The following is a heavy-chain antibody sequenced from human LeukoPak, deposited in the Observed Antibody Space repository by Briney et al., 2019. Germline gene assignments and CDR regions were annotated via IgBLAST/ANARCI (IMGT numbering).Heavy chain of an antibody. V-gene: IGHV3-23*01. J-gene: IGHJ6*02. D-gene: IGHD3-22*01. CDR3: AREVFHSSGPQRPYYYGVDV. Sequence: PGGSLRLSCAASGFTFSSYAMSWVRQAPGKGLEWVSAISGSGGSTYYADSVKGRFTISRDNSKNTLYLQMNSLRAEDTAVYYCAREVFHSSGPQRPYYYGVDVWGQGTTVTVSS. CDR2: ISGSGGST. CDR1: GFTFSSYA.